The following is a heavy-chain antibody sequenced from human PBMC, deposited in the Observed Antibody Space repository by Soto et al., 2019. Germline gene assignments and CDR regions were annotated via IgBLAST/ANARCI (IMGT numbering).Heavy chain of an antibody. V-gene: IGHV4-59*01. CDR1: GGSMIAYY. Sequence: SSETLSLTCTVSGGSMIAYYWNWMRQPPGKGLQWIGYTYYSGSTTYNPSLKRRVTLSVDSSKHQFSLKLDSVTPADTAVYYCARVRGTAGKRYFDYWGSGTLVPVSS. J-gene: IGHJ4*02. D-gene: IGHD6-13*01. CDR2: TYYSGST. CDR3: ARVRGTAGKRYFDY.